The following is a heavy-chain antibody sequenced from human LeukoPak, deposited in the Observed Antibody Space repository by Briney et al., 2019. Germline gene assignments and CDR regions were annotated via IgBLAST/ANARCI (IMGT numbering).Heavy chain of an antibody. Sequence: SGPALVKPTQTLTLTCTFSGFSLSTSGMCVSWIRQPPGKALEWLARIDWDDDKYYSTSLKTRLTISKDTSKNQVVLTMTNMDPVDTATYYCARIRYDSSGYLPNFDYWGQGTLVTVSS. D-gene: IGHD3-22*01. CDR2: IDWDDDK. CDR3: ARIRYDSSGYLPNFDY. CDR1: GFSLSTSGMC. J-gene: IGHJ4*02. V-gene: IGHV2-70*11.